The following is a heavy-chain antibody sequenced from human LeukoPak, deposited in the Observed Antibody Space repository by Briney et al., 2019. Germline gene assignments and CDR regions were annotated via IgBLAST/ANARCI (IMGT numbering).Heavy chain of an antibody. J-gene: IGHJ4*02. CDR2: IYPGVSDT. V-gene: IGHV5-51*04. CDR1: GYSFTSYW. Sequence: GGDPKLPCKGPGYSFTSYWIRWVRQMPGKGLGWMGVIYPGVSDTRYSPSFQSEVTISAAKPISTAYLQWSSLKASDTAMYYCAFGGPAADRRYYFDYWGQGTLVTVSS. D-gene: IGHD6-13*01. CDR3: AFGGPAADRRYYFDY.